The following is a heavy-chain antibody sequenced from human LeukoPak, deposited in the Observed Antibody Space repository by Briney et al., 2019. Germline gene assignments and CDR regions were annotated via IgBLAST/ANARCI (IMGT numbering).Heavy chain of an antibody. J-gene: IGHJ4*02. CDR1: GFTFSGSA. CDR2: IRSKANSYAT. Sequence: PGGSLRLSCAASGFTFSGSAMHWVCQASGKGLEWVGRIRSKANSYATAYAASVKGRFTISRGDSKNTAYLQMNSLKTEDAAVYYCTRHRDCTNGVCRPGLDYWGQGTLVTVSS. V-gene: IGHV3-73*01. D-gene: IGHD2-8*01. CDR3: TRHRDCTNGVCRPGLDY.